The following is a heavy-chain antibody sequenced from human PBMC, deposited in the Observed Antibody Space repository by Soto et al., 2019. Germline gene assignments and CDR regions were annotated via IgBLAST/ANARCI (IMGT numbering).Heavy chain of an antibody. CDR3: ASAPFRSTPFSFDY. Sequence: GASVKVSCKTSGFSFTSNHIHWLRQAPGQGLEWMGVINPSLGRANYAQKFQDRVAMTWDTSTTTVYMELSGLRSDDTAVYYCASAPFRSTPFSFDYWGQGALVTGSS. CDR2: INPSLGRA. V-gene: IGHV1-46*03. D-gene: IGHD1-26*01. CDR1: GFSFTSNH. J-gene: IGHJ4*02.